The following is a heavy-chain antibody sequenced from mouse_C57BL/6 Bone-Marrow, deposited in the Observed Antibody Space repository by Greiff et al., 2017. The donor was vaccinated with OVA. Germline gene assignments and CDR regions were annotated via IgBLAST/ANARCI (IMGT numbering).Heavy chain of an antibody. CDR1: GYTFTSYW. V-gene: IGHV1-55*01. J-gene: IGHJ2*01. CDR2: IYPGSGST. Sequence: QVQLQQPGAELVKPGASVKMSCKASGYTFTSYWITWVKQRPGQGLEWIGDIYPGSGSTNYNEKFKSKATLTVDTSSSTAYMQLSSLTSEDSAVYYCARSGGTTVVKRDVDYWGQGTTLTVSS. CDR3: ARSGGTTVVKRDVDY. D-gene: IGHD1-1*01.